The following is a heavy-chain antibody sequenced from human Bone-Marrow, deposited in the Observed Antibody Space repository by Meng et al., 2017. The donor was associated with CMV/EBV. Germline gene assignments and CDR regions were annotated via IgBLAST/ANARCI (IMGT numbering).Heavy chain of an antibody. CDR3: ARESLGPQLSDH. Sequence: GGSLRLSCAASGFTFSSYAMHWVRQAPGKGLEWVAVISYDGSNKYYADSVKGRFTISRDNSKNTLYLQMNSLRVEDTAVYYCARESLGPQLSDHWGQGTLVTGSS. CDR1: GFTFSSYA. V-gene: IGHV3-30*04. D-gene: IGHD6-13*01. CDR2: ISYDGSNK. J-gene: IGHJ4*02.